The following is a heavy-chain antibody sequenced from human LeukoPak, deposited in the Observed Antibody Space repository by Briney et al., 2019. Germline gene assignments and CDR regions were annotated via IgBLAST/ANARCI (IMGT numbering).Heavy chain of an antibody. CDR2: IRYDGSNK. V-gene: IGHV3-30*02. CDR1: GFTFSSYG. CDR3: AKVGRGYCSSTSCSEDYYYYMDV. J-gene: IGHJ6*03. D-gene: IGHD2-2*01. Sequence: GGSLRLSCAASGFTFSSYGMHWVRQAPGKGLEWVAFIRYDGSNKYYADSVKGRFTISRDNSKNTLYLQMNSLRAEDTAVYYCAKVGRGYCSSTSCSEDYYYYMDVWGKGTTVTVSS.